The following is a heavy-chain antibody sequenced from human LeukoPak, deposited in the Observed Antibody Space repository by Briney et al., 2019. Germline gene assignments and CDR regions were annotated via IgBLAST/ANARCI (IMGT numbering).Heavy chain of an antibody. J-gene: IGHJ4*02. D-gene: IGHD6-13*01. CDR2: ISYDGSNK. Sequence: GGSLRLSCAASGFTFSSYGMHWVRQAPGKGLEWVAVISYDGSNKYYADSVKGRFTISRDNSKNTLYLQMNSLRAEDTAVYYCAKQPRQQLLYFDYWGQGTLVTVSS. V-gene: IGHV3-30*18. CDR3: AKQPRQQLLYFDY. CDR1: GFTFSSYG.